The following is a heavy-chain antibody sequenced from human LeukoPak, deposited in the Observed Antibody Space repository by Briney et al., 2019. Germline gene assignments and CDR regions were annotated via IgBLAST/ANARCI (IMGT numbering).Heavy chain of an antibody. D-gene: IGHD4-23*01. V-gene: IGHV3-33*01. J-gene: IGHJ5*02. CDR3: ARDNGGWFDP. Sequence: GRSLRLSCAASGFTFSSYGMHWVRQAPGKGLEWVAVIWYDGSNKYYADSVKGRFTISRDYSKNTLYLQMNSLRAEDTAVYYCARDNGGWFDPWGQGTLVTVSS. CDR1: GFTFSSYG. CDR2: IWYDGSNK.